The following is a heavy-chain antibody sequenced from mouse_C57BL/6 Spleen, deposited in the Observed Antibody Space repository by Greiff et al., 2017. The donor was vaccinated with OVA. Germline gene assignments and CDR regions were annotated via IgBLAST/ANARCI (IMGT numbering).Heavy chain of an antibody. Sequence: VQLQQSGSELRSPGSSVKLSCKDFDSEVFPIAFMSWVRQKPGHGFEWIGGILPSIGRTIYGEKFEDKATLDADTLSNTAYLELNSLTSEDSAIYYCARRSYCYGSSYWYFDVWGTGTTVTVSS. J-gene: IGHJ1*03. CDR2: ILPSIGRT. V-gene: IGHV15-2*01. CDR1: DSEVFPIAF. D-gene: IGHD1-1*01. CDR3: ARRSYCYGSSYWYFDV.